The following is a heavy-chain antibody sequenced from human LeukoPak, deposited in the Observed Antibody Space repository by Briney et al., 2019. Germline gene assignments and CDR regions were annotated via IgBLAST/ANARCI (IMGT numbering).Heavy chain of an antibody. V-gene: IGHV3-23*01. CDR3: ARRSGVAVAGAFDY. CDR1: GLTFSDYW. J-gene: IGHJ4*02. Sequence: GGSLRLSCAASGLTFSDYWMSWVRQAPGKGLEWVSGISGSGDSTYYADSVKGRFTISRDNSKNTLYLQMNSLRAEDTAVYFCARRSGVAVAGAFDYWGQGTLVTVSS. CDR2: ISGSGDST. D-gene: IGHD6-19*01.